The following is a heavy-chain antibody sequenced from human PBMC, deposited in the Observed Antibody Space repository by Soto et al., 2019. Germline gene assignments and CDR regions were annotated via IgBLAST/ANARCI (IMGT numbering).Heavy chain of an antibody. CDR3: ARGWSGKDAFDI. Sequence: PSETLSLTCTVSGGSISSYYWSWIRQPPGKGLEWIGYIYYSGSTNYNPSLKSRVTISVDTSKNQFSLKLSSVTAADTAVYYCARGWSGKDAFDIWGQGXMVTVSS. V-gene: IGHV4-59*01. CDR1: GGSISSYY. J-gene: IGHJ3*02. D-gene: IGHD3-3*01. CDR2: IYYSGST.